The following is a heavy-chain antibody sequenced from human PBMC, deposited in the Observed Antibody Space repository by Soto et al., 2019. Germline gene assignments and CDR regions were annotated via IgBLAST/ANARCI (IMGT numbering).Heavy chain of an antibody. J-gene: IGHJ4*02. D-gene: IGHD3-10*01. CDR1: GFSFSAYS. CDR2: TRTSSTTK. Sequence: PGGSLRLSCAASGFSFSAYSMNWVRQAPGKGLEWIAYTRTSSTTKYYADSVRGRFSISRDNANDLLYLDMDKLRDEDTGIYYCAGSYSSCNWYFDYWGLGTTGTVAS. CDR3: AGSYSSCNWYFDY. V-gene: IGHV3-48*02.